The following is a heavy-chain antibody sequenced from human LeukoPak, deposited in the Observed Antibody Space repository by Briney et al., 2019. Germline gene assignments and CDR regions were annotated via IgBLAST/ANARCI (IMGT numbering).Heavy chain of an antibody. V-gene: IGHV3-43D*03. J-gene: IGHJ3*02. CDR1: GFTFDDYA. Sequence: GGSLRLSCAASGFTFDDYAMHWVRQAPGKGLEWVSLISWDGGGTYYADTVKGRSTISRDNSKNSLYLQMNSLRAEDTALYYCAREGYGDYGDAFEIWGQGTMITVSS. D-gene: IGHD4-17*01. CDR3: AREGYGDYGDAFEI. CDR2: ISWDGGGT.